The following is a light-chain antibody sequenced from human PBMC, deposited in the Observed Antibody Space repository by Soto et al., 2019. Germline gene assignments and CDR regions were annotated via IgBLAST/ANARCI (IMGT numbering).Light chain of an antibody. V-gene: IGLV2-14*01. J-gene: IGLJ1*01. CDR3: TSYTSSNTYV. CDR1: SSDVGGYNY. CDR2: DVS. Sequence: QSALTQPASVSGSPGQSITISCTGTSSDVGGYNYVSWYQQHPGKAPKLMIYDVSNRPSGISNRFSGSKSGTTASLTISGLLPEDEADYYCTSYTSSNTYVFGTGTKVTVL.